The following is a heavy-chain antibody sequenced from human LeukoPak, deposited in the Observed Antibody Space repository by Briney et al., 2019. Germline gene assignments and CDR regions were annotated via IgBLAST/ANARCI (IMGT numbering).Heavy chain of an antibody. CDR2: IYYSGST. Sequence: SETLSLTCTVSGGSISSSYWSWIRQPPGKGLEWLGYIYYSGSTNYNPSLKSRVTISVDTPKNQFSLKLTSVTAADTAVYYCARLYYDSSALDQWGQGTLVTVSS. D-gene: IGHD3-22*01. J-gene: IGHJ4*02. CDR1: GGSISSSY. V-gene: IGHV4-59*08. CDR3: ARLYYDSSALDQ.